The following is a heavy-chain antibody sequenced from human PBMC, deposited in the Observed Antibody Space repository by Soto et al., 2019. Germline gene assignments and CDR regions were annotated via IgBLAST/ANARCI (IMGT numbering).Heavy chain of an antibody. J-gene: IGHJ6*02. CDR1: GYNFTDFW. CDR3: ARHNNNFRYYYYAMDV. V-gene: IGHV5-51*01. CDR2: IYPCDSDT. Sequence: GESLKVSCKGSGYNFTDFWSGWVRQLTGKRLAWMWLIYPCDSDTRYSPSFQGHVTITVDKSTSTAYLQWHTLNASDTAMYYCARHNNNFRYYYYAMDVGRQGTTVTVSS.